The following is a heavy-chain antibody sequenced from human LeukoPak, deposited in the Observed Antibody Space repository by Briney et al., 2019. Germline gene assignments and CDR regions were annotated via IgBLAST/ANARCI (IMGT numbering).Heavy chain of an antibody. CDR2: ISSSSSYI. CDR3: ASVTIFGVDDWGY. CDR1: GFTFSSYS. J-gene: IGHJ4*02. Sequence: PGGSLRLSCAASGFTFSSYSMNWVRQAPGKGLEWVSSISSSSSYIYYADSVKGRFTISRDNAKNSLYLQMNSLRAEDTAVYYCASVTIFGVDDWGYWGQGTLVTVSS. V-gene: IGHV3-21*01. D-gene: IGHD3-3*01.